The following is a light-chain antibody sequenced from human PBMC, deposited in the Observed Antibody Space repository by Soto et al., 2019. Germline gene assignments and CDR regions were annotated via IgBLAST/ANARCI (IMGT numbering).Light chain of an antibody. V-gene: IGKV2-28*01. CDR2: LGS. CDR1: QSLLHSNGYNY. J-gene: IGKJ1*01. CDR3: MQALQTAPWT. Sequence: DIVMTQSPLSLPVTPGEPASISCRSSQSLLHSNGYNYLDWYLQKPGQSPQLLIYLGSNRASGVPDRFSGRGSGTDFTLKISRVEAEDVGVYYCMQALQTAPWTFGQGTKVEIK.